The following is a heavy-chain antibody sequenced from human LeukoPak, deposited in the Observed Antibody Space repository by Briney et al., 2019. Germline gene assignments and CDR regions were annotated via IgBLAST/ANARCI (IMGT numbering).Heavy chain of an antibody. CDR2: ISPDGIYI. J-gene: IGHJ3*02. CDR3: VRRGGSDGWGAFDI. Sequence: GGSLRLSCAVSGFTFSNYAMSWVRQTPGTGLEWLSAISPDGIYIYYADSVKGRFTTSRDNSKNTLSLQMNSLSREDTAIYYCVRRGGSDGWGAFDIWGQGTVVTVSS. CDR1: GFTFSNYA. D-gene: IGHD5-24*01. V-gene: IGHV3-23*01.